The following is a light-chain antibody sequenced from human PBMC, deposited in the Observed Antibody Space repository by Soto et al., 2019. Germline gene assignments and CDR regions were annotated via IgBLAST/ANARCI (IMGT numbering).Light chain of an antibody. Sequence: EIVLTQSPATLSFSPGERATLSCRASQSVSSYLAWYQQKPGQAPRLLIYDASNRATGIPARFSGSGSGTDFTLTISSLEPEDFAVYYCQQCYNWPQWTFGQGTKVDIK. J-gene: IGKJ1*01. CDR3: QQCYNWPQWT. CDR1: QSVSSY. CDR2: DAS. V-gene: IGKV3-11*01.